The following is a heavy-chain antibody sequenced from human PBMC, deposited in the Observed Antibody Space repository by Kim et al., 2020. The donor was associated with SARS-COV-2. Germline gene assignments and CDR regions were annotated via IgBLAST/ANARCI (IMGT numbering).Heavy chain of an antibody. V-gene: IGHV3-33*06. J-gene: IGHJ4*02. CDR1: GFTFNNYG. Sequence: GGSLRLSCAASGFTFNNYGMHWVRQAPGKGLEWVALIWFDGSQEYYGDSVKGRFIISRDNSNSTVYLDMNSLRAGDTAVYYCAKGPAGRIGGVRGVNSRAYHLDYWGQGTLVTVAS. D-gene: IGHD3-10*01. CDR2: IWFDGSQE. CDR3: AKGPAGRIGGVRGVNSRAYHLDY.